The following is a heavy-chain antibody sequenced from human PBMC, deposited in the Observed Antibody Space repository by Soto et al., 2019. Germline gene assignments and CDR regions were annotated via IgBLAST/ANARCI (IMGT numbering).Heavy chain of an antibody. D-gene: IGHD1-1*01. CDR3: ARGGLEPLDY. J-gene: IGHJ4*02. Sequence: PGGSLRLSCAASGFTLGNYWMHWVRQAPGKGLVWVSRINDYGTTINYAESVEGRFIISRDDAKSEVYLQMNNLRAEDSAVYYCARGGLEPLDYWGQGALVTVS. CDR1: GFTLGNYW. V-gene: IGHV3-74*01. CDR2: INDYGTTI.